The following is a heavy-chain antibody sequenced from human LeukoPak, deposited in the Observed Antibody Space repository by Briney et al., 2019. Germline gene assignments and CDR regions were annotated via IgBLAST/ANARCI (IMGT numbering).Heavy chain of an antibody. V-gene: IGHV3-30*18. CDR3: AKGKYSGYDLEPEDFDY. D-gene: IGHD5-12*01. J-gene: IGHJ4*02. Sequence: GGSLRLSCVASGFTFSSYGMHWVRQAPGKGMEWVAVISYDGSNKYYADSVKGRFTISRDNSKNTLYLQMNSLRAEDTAVYYCAKGKYSGYDLEPEDFDYWGQGTLVTVSS. CDR1: GFTFSSYG. CDR2: ISYDGSNK.